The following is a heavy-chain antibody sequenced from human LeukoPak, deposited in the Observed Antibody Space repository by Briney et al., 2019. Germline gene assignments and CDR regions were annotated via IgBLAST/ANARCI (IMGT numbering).Heavy chain of an antibody. CDR2: ISGSGGST. CDR1: GFTFSRYA. D-gene: IGHD2-2*03. V-gene: IGHV3-23*01. J-gene: IGHJ3*02. Sequence: SGGSLRPSCAASGFTFSRYAMSWVRQAPGKGLEWVSVISGSGGSTYYADSVKGRFTISRDNSKNTLYLQMNSLRAEDTAVYYCAKDYLDIVVVPAALDAFDIWGQGTMVTVSS. CDR3: AKDYLDIVVVPAALDAFDI.